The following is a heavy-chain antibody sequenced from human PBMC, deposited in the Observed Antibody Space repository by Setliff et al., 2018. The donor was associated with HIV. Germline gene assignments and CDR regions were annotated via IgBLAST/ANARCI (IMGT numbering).Heavy chain of an antibody. V-gene: IGHV4-39*01. D-gene: IGHD1-26*01. CDR3: ARIVRWELVATSTFFYYYMDV. Sequence: SETLSLTCTVSGASISSSSHHWAWIRQPPGKGQEYIGNIYYTGSTHHNPSLESRVATSVDTAKNQCSLKLSSVTAADTAVYYCARIVRWELVATSTFFYYYMDVWGKGTMVTVSS. J-gene: IGHJ6*03. CDR1: GASISSSSHH. CDR2: IYYTGST.